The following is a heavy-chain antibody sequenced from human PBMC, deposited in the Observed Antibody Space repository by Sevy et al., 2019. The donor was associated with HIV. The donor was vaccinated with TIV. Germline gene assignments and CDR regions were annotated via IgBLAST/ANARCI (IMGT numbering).Heavy chain of an antibody. CDR3: TTDLEHQLERHYSNY. D-gene: IGHD1-1*01. J-gene: IGHJ4*02. Sequence: GGSLRLSCAASEFIFSNAWMSWVRQAPGKGLEWVGRIKSKTDRGTTDYAAPVKGRFTISRDDSKKTLYLQMNSLKTEDTAVYYCTTDLEHQLERHYSNYWGQGTLVTVSS. V-gene: IGHV3-15*01. CDR1: EFIFSNAW. CDR2: IKSKTDRGTT.